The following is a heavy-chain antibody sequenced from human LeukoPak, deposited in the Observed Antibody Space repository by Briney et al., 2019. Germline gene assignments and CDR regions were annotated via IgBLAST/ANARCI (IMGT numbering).Heavy chain of an antibody. Sequence: PGGSLRLSCAASGFTFSSYWMSWVRQTPGKGLEWVANIKYDGSEKYYVDSVKGRFTISRDNAKDSLFLQMNSLRAEDTALYYCARDSNYDGQFDYWGQGTLVTVSS. CDR2: IKYDGSEK. CDR3: ARDSNYDGQFDY. CDR1: GFTFSSYW. D-gene: IGHD4-11*01. J-gene: IGHJ4*02. V-gene: IGHV3-7*03.